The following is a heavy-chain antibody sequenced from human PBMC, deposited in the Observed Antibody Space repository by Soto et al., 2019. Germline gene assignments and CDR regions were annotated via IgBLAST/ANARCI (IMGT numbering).Heavy chain of an antibody. Sequence: PSETLSLTCTVSGGSISSFAYYWGWVRQPPGKGLEWIGTVYYNDNTYYNPSLKRRVTISVDTAKNQFSLNLRSVTAADTAIYFCARRERYYGSPGWFDPWGQGTLVTVSS. CDR2: VYYNDNT. CDR1: GGSISSFAYY. J-gene: IGHJ5*02. D-gene: IGHD3-10*01. V-gene: IGHV4-39*01. CDR3: ARRERYYGSPGWFDP.